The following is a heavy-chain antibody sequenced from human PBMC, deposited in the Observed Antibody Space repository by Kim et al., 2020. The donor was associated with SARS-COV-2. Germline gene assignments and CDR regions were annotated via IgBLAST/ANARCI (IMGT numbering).Heavy chain of an antibody. Sequence: GGSLRLFCFSSLFFFFFYFLSFFLSSPFSLLEWVAVISYDGMDKKEAVALNGRFIVSLDNSKNTVFLQMDSLRLDDTGVYYCAKEDAVRVAGDFDLWGQGTLVTVSS. J-gene: IGHJ4*02. D-gene: IGHD6-19*01. V-gene: IGHV3-30*04. CDR1: LFFFFFYF. CDR3: AKEDAVRVAGDFDL. CDR2: ISYDGMDK.